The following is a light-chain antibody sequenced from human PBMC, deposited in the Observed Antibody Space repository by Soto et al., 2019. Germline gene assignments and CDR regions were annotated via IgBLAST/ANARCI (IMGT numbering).Light chain of an antibody. CDR2: GAS. CDR3: QQYASSPVYT. V-gene: IGKV3-20*01. Sequence: EIVLTQSTGTLSLSPGERATLSCRASQSVSSSYLAWYQQKPGQAPRLLIYGASSRATGIPDRFSGSGSGTDFTLTISILEPEDFAVYYCQQYASSPVYTFGQGTKLEIK. J-gene: IGKJ2*01. CDR1: QSVSSSY.